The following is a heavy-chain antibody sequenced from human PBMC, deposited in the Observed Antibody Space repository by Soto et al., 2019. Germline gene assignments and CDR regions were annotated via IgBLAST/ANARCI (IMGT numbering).Heavy chain of an antibody. CDR3: ARESRGLSRAVRY. D-gene: IGHD3-10*01. Sequence: QVQLQQWGAGLLKPSETLSLTCAVYGVSFSGYYWSWIRQPPGKGLEWIGEINHSGSTNYNPSLKSRVTISVDTSKNQFSLKLSSVTAADTAVYYCARESRGLSRAVRYWGQGTLVTVSS. J-gene: IGHJ4*02. V-gene: IGHV4-34*01. CDR1: GVSFSGYY. CDR2: INHSGST.